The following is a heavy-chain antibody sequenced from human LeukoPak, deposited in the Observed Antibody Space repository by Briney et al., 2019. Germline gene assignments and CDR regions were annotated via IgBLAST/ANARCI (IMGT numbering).Heavy chain of an antibody. CDR1: GYTFTSYA. CDR3: ATSSGSYYNGYYYYYGMDV. J-gene: IGHJ6*04. V-gene: IGHV1-3*01. CDR2: INAGNGNT. Sequence: ASVKVSCKASGYTFTSYAMHWVRQPPGQRLEWMGWINAGNGNTKYSQKFQGRVTITRDTSASTAYMELSSLRSEDTAVYYCATSSGSYYNGYYYYYGMDVWGKGTTVTVSS. D-gene: IGHD3-10*01.